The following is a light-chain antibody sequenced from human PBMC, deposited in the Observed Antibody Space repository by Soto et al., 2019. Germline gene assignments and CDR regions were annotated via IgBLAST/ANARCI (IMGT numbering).Light chain of an antibody. J-gene: IGKJ5*01. CDR1: QAIRTY. Sequence: DIQLTQSPSFLSTSVGDRVTIICRASQAIRTYLAWYQQKPGRAPKLLIYAASTLPTGVPSRFSGSGSGTEFTLTISSLQPEDFATYYCQHLNSYPITFGQGTRLEIK. CDR2: AAS. CDR3: QHLNSYPIT. V-gene: IGKV1-9*01.